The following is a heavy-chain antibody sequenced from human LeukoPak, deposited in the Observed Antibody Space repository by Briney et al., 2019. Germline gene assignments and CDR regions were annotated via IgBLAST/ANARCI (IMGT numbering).Heavy chain of an antibody. J-gene: IGHJ6*02. V-gene: IGHV4-59*08. D-gene: IGHD3-10*01. CDR2: IYYSGST. CDR3: ARHFWFGESYYGMDV. Sequence: SETLSLTCTVSGGSISSYYWSWNRQPPGKGLEWIGYIYYSGSTNYNPSLKSRVTISVDTSKNQFSLKLSSVTAADTAVYYCARHFWFGESYYGMDVWGQGTTVTVSS. CDR1: GGSISSYY.